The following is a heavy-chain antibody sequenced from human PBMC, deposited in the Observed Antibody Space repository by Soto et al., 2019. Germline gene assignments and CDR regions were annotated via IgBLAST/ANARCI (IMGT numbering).Heavy chain of an antibody. Sequence: QVQLVESGGGVVQPGSSLRLSCAVSGFTFRNYGMHWVRQAPGKGLEWVVLISYDGSDQYYGESVKGRFTISRDSSKNTLYLDVSSLRLEDTAVYYCAKVGSYGYGSNSDVEYWGQGTMVTVSS. D-gene: IGHD5-18*01. V-gene: IGHV3-30*18. CDR3: AKVGSYGYGSNSDVEY. CDR2: ISYDGSDQ. CDR1: GFTFRNYG. J-gene: IGHJ4*02.